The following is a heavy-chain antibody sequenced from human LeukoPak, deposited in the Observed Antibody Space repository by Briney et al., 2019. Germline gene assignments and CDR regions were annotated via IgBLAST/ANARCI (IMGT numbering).Heavy chain of an antibody. V-gene: IGHV3-21*01. CDR3: ARVWYSSGWYYDY. CDR1: GITFSSHT. CDR2: ISSSGSYI. J-gene: IGHJ4*02. Sequence: PGGSLRLSCAASGITFSSHTMNWVRQAPGKGLEWVSSISSSGSYIYYADSVKGRFAISRDNAKNSLYLQMNSLRAEGTAVYYCARVWYSSGWYYDYWGQGTLVTVSS. D-gene: IGHD6-19*01.